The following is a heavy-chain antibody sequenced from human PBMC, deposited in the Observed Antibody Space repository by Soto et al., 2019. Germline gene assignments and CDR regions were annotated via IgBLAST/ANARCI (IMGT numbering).Heavy chain of an antibody. CDR2: IARDGTT. V-gene: IGHV4-4*02. D-gene: IGHD1-20*01. J-gene: IGHJ4*02. CDR3: ASLTGTRGQLDH. CDR1: GDGPYW. Sequence: SETLSLTCAVSGDGPYWWSWVRQPPGRGLEWIGEIARDGTTYYNPSLKSRVTMSIDKSKNQFSLKLSSVTAADTAVYYCASLTGTRGQLDHWGQGTLVTVSS.